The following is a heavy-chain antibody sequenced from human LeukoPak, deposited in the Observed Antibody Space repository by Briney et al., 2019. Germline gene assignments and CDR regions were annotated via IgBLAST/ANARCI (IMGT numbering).Heavy chain of an antibody. CDR3: AKDYCSSTSCYWGAFDI. CDR2: ISYDGSNK. Sequence: AGGSLRLSCAASGFTFSSYAMHWVRQAPGKGLEWVAVISYDGSNKYYADSVKGRFTISRDNSKNTLYLQMNSLRAEDTAVYYCAKDYCSSTSCYWGAFDIWGQGTMVTVSS. D-gene: IGHD2-2*01. CDR1: GFTFSSYA. V-gene: IGHV3-30-3*01. J-gene: IGHJ3*02.